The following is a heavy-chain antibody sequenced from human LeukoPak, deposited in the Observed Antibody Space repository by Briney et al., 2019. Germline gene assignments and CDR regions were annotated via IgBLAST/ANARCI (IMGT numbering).Heavy chain of an antibody. CDR1: GYTFTSYG. D-gene: IGHD2-2*03. V-gene: IGHV1-18*01. CDR3: ASGHCSSTSCYLYYYMDV. Sequence: GSVKVSCKASGYTFTSYGISWVRQAPGQGLEWMGWISAYNGNTNYAQKLQGRVTMTTDTSMSTAYMELRSLRSDDTAVYYCASGHCSSTSCYLYYYMDVWGKGTTVTVSS. J-gene: IGHJ6*03. CDR2: ISAYNGNT.